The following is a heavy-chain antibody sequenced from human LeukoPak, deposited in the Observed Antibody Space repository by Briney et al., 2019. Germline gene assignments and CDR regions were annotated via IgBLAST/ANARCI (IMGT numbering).Heavy chain of an antibody. D-gene: IGHD4-17*01. V-gene: IGHV4-38-2*02. J-gene: IGHJ4*02. Sequence: SETLSPTCTVSGYSISSGYYWGWIRQPPGKGLEWIGSIYHSGSTYYNPSLKSRVTISVDTSKNQFSLNLRSVTAADTAVYYCARSSGGDTTFDYWGQGTLVTVSS. CDR3: ARSSGGDTTFDY. CDR1: GYSISSGYY. CDR2: IYHSGST.